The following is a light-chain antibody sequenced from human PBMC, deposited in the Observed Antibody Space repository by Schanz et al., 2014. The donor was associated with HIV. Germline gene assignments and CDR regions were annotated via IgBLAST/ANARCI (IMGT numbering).Light chain of an antibody. Sequence: QSALTQPASVSGSPGQSITVSCTGTNNDIGSYTYVAWYQQHPGKAPKVVVYGVFDRPSGVSNRFSGSKSGTSASLAITGLQTEDEADYYCQSYDSSLSGWVFGGGTKLTVL. V-gene: IGLV2-14*03. CDR1: NNDIGSYTY. CDR2: GVF. J-gene: IGLJ3*02. CDR3: QSYDSSLSGWV.